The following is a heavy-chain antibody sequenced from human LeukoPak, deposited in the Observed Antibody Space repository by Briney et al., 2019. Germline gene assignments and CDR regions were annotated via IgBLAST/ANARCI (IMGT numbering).Heavy chain of an antibody. CDR3: ARGGFTMVREDNWFDP. Sequence: SETLSLTCAVYGGSFSGYYWSWIRQPPGKGLEWIGSIYYSGSTYYNPSLKSRVTISVDTSKNQFSLKLSSVTAADTAVYYCARGGFTMVREDNWFDPWGQGTLVTVSS. CDR2: IYYSGST. J-gene: IGHJ5*02. V-gene: IGHV4-34*01. D-gene: IGHD3-10*01. CDR1: GGSFSGYY.